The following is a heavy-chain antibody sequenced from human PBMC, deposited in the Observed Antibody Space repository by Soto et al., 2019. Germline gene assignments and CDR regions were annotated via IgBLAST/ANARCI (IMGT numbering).Heavy chain of an antibody. CDR1: GFTFSSYG. V-gene: IGHV3-33*01. CDR2: IWDDGSNR. D-gene: IGHD3-22*01. CDR3: ARNGYELSGYCFGPFDY. Sequence: QVQLVESGGGGVQTGRRLRLSCAASGFTFSSYGMHWVRQAPGKWLEWVAAIWDDGSNRYYADSVKGRFTISRDNSKNTLYLQMNSLRAEDTAVYYCARNGYELSGYCFGPFDYWGQGTLVTVSS. J-gene: IGHJ4*02.